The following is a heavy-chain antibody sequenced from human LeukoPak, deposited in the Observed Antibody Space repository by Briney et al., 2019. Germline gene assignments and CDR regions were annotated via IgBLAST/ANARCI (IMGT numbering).Heavy chain of an antibody. J-gene: IGHJ6*02. CDR1: GGSISSGGYY. D-gene: IGHD6-13*01. CDR3: ARQGGDRSWDYYYGMDV. V-gene: IGHV4-31*03. Sequence: PSETLSLTCTVSGGSISSGGYYWSWIRQHPGKGLEWIGYIYYSGSTYYNPSLKSRVTISVDTSKNQFSLKLSSVTAADTAVYYCARQGGDRSWDYYYGMDVWGQGTTVTVSS. CDR2: IYYSGST.